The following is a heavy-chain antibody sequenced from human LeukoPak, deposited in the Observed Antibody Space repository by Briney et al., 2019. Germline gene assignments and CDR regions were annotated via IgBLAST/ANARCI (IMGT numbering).Heavy chain of an antibody. J-gene: IGHJ4*02. CDR3: ARCGSGSGEVNYLDY. CDR2: IIPIFGTA. Sequence: SVKVSCKATGGTFRSYPFSSVRQAPGQGLEWMGGIIPIFGTANYAQKFQGRVTITADESTSTAYMELSSLRSEDTAVYYCARCGSGSGEVNYLDYWGQGTLVTVSS. V-gene: IGHV1-69*13. D-gene: IGHD6-19*01. CDR1: GGTFRSYP.